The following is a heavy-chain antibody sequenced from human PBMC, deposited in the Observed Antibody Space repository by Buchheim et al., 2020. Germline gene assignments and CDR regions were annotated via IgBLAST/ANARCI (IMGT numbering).Heavy chain of an antibody. Sequence: QVQLQQWGAGLLKPSETLSLTCAVYGGSFSGYYWSWIRQPPGKGLEWLGEINHSGSTNYNPSLKSRVNLSVDTSKNQFSLKLSSVTAADTAVYYCARGGYGEMATSYDYWGQGTL. D-gene: IGHD5-24*01. CDR1: GGSFSGYY. CDR3: ARGGYGEMATSYDY. V-gene: IGHV4-34*01. CDR2: INHSGST. J-gene: IGHJ4*02.